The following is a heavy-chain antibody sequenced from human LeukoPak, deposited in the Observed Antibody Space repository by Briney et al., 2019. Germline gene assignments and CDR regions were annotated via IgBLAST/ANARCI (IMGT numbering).Heavy chain of an antibody. D-gene: IGHD1-26*01. V-gene: IGHV3-21*01. CDR1: GFTFSSYT. CDR2: ISSSSIYI. CDR3: AKDSVGAIPFDY. J-gene: IGHJ4*02. Sequence: GGSLRLSCAASGFTFSSYTMNWVRQAPGKGLEWVSSISSSSIYIYYADSLKGRFTISRDNARNSLYLQMNSLRAEDTAVYYCAKDSVGAIPFDYWGQGTLVTVSS.